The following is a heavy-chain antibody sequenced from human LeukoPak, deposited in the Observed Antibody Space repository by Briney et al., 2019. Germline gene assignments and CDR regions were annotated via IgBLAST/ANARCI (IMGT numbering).Heavy chain of an antibody. J-gene: IGHJ4*02. Sequence: PGGSLRLSCAASGFTFSSYAMHWVRQTPGKGLEWVAVISYDGSNKYYADSVKGRFTISRDNSKNTLYLQMNSLRAEDTAVYYCARVMARGFDYWGQGTLVTVSS. CDR3: ARVMARGFDY. V-gene: IGHV3-30*01. CDR2: ISYDGSNK. D-gene: IGHD3-10*01. CDR1: GFTFSSYA.